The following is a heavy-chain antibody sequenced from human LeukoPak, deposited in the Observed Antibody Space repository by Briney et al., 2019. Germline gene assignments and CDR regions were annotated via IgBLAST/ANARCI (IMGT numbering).Heavy chain of an antibody. CDR1: GYTFTSYA. J-gene: IGHJ4*02. CDR3: ARDRRFLEHIVVVTAIDY. Sequence: GASVKVSCKASGYTFTSYAMKWVRQAPGQGLEWMGWINTNTGNPTYAQGFTGRFVFSLDTSVSTAYLQISSLKAEDTAVYYCARDRRFLEHIVVVTAIDYWGQGTLVTVSS. D-gene: IGHD2-21*02. CDR2: INTNTGNP. V-gene: IGHV7-4-1*02.